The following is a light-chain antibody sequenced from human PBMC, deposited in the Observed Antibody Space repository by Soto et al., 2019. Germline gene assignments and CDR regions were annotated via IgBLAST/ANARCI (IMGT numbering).Light chain of an antibody. Sequence: QSALTQPRSVSGSPGQSVTISCTGTSSDVGGYNYVSWYQQHPGKAPKLMIYDVSKRPSGVPDRFSGSKSGNTSSLTISGLQADDEADYYCYSYVGSYTRVFGGGTKLTVL. V-gene: IGLV2-11*01. CDR1: SSDVGGYNY. J-gene: IGLJ3*02. CDR3: YSYVGSYTRV. CDR2: DVS.